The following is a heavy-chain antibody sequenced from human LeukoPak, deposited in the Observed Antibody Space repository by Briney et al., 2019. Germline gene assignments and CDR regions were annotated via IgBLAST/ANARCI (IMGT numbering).Heavy chain of an antibody. Sequence: ASVKVSCKSSGYTFTSYVISWVRPAPGKGIEWMGWISAYNGNTNYAQKLQGRVTMTTDTSTSTAYMELRSLRSDDTAVYCCARETGNLDYWGQGTLVTVSS. J-gene: IGHJ4*02. D-gene: IGHD3-10*01. CDR1: GYTFTSYV. V-gene: IGHV1-18*04. CDR2: ISAYNGNT. CDR3: ARETGNLDY.